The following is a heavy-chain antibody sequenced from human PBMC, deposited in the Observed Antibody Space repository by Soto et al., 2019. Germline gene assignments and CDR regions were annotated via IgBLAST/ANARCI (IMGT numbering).Heavy chain of an antibody. D-gene: IGHD5-12*01. V-gene: IGHV1-18*01. Sequence: QVQLVQSGAEVKKPGASVKVSCKASGYTFTRSGISWVRQAPGQGLEWMGWISTYNGDTNYAQTFQGRVTMTTDTSTRTVHMEVRSQRSDDTAVYYCAREGVAPYYYYGMDVWGQGTPVTVSS. CDR1: GYTFTRSG. CDR3: AREGVAPYYYYGMDV. CDR2: ISTYNGDT. J-gene: IGHJ6*02.